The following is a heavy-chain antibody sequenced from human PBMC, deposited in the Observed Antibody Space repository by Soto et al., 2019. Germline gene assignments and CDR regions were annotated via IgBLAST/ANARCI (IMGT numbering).Heavy chain of an antibody. CDR1: GGSYTTYW. CDR2: FYPDDFAT. CDR3: ARGGKGVSHFYGLDF. J-gene: IGHJ6*02. D-gene: IGHD2-8*01. Sequence: PGESLKIPGVDYGGSYTTYWAAWVREMPGKSLEWRGIFYPDDFATGYNPSFQGRVTISAAKSIRPAYLQWNSLKHSEPAMYFCARGGKGVSHFYGLDFWGQGTTVTVSS. V-gene: IGHV5-51*01.